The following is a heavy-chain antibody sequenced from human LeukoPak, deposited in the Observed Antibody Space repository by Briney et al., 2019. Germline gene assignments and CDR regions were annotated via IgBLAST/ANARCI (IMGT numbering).Heavy chain of an antibody. J-gene: IGHJ5*02. CDR3: AKDYFGAAAGRAPSNWFDP. CDR1: GFTFSDYY. V-gene: IGHV3-11*04. Sequence: PGGSLRLSCAASGFTFSDYYMSWIRQPPGRGLEQFSYVSGDGDTIFYADSVKGRFTISRDNAKKSLYLQMNSLRAEDTAVYYCAKDYFGAAAGRAPSNWFDPWGQGTLVTVSS. CDR2: VSGDGDTI. D-gene: IGHD6-13*01.